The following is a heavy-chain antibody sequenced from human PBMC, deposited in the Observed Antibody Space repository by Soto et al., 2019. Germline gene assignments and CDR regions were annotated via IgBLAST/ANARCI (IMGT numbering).Heavy chain of an antibody. CDR3: VRVPSSGGIDS. CDR2: INSDGSNT. D-gene: IGHD3-16*01. CDR1: GFIFRSYW. Sequence: EVQLVESGGGLVQPGGSLRLSCAASGFIFRSYWMHWVRQAPGKGLVWVSRINSDGSNTIYADYVKGRFTISRDNAKNPLYTQMNSLRAEDTAVSYCVRVPSSGGIDSWGQGTLVPVSS. J-gene: IGHJ4*02. V-gene: IGHV3-74*01.